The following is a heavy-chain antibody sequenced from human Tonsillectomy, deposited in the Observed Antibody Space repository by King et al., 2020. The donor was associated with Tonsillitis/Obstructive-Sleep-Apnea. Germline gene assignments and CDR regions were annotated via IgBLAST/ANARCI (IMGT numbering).Heavy chain of an antibody. V-gene: IGHV3-53*01. D-gene: IGHD6-19*01. J-gene: IGHJ4*02. Sequence: VQLVESGGGLIQPGGSLRLSCAASGFTVSSDYMNWVRHAPGKGLEWVSVIYSGGSTYYADTVKGRFTISRDNSKHTLYLQMNSLRAEDTAVYYCARIPYSSGWYPIDYCCQGTLVIASS. CDR1: GFTVSSDY. CDR2: IYSGGST. CDR3: ARIPYSSGWYPIDY.